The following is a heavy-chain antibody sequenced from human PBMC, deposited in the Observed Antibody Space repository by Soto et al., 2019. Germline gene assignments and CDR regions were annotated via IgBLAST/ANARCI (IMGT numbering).Heavy chain of an antibody. J-gene: IGHJ5*02. D-gene: IGHD5-18*01. Sequence: LRLSCAASGFTFSSYAMSWVRQAPGKGLEWASAISGSGGSTYYADSVKGRFTISRDNSKNTLYLQMNSLRAEDTAVYYCAKRATAMGENWFDPWGQGTLVTVSS. CDR3: AKRATAMGENWFDP. V-gene: IGHV3-23*01. CDR2: ISGSGGST. CDR1: GFTFSSYA.